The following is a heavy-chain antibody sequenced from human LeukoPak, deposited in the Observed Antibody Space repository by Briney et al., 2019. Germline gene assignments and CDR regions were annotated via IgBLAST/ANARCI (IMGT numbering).Heavy chain of an antibody. CDR2: IYPDDSDT. Sequence: GESLKISCKGSDYSFTNYWIGWVRQMPGKGLEWMGVIYPDDSDTRYSSSFRGHVTISADKSISTAYLQWSSLKASDTAMYYCARHVHGGYYDGMDVWGQGTPVTVSS. V-gene: IGHV5-51*01. CDR1: DYSFTNYW. J-gene: IGHJ6*02. CDR3: ARHVHGGYYDGMDV. D-gene: IGHD3-10*01.